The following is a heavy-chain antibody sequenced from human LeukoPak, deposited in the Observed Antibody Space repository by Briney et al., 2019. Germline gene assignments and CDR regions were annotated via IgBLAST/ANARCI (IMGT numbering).Heavy chain of an antibody. D-gene: IGHD3-10*01. J-gene: IGHJ3*02. CDR3: ARSSYGSGSYYAFDI. V-gene: IGHV3-23*01. Sequence: PGGSLRLSCAASAFTFSSYAMSWVRQAPGNGLEWVSAISGSGGGTYYADSVKGRFTISRDNSKNTLSLQMNSLRAEDTAVFYCARSSYGSGSYYAFDIWGQGTMVTASS. CDR1: AFTFSSYA. CDR2: ISGSGGGT.